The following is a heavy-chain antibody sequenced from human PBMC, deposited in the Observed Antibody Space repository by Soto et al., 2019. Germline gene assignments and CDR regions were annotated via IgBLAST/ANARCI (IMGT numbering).Heavy chain of an antibody. Sequence: SETLSLTCTVSGVSISSSNYHWGWIRQPPGKGLEWIGSIYYTGSTHYNPSLKSRVTVSADTSKNQFSLRLSSVIAADTAVYYCTHMRGSGLYGMDVWGQGTTVTVSS. J-gene: IGHJ6*02. D-gene: IGHD3-10*01. CDR1: GVSISSSNYH. V-gene: IGHV4-39*01. CDR2: IYYTGST. CDR3: THMRGSGLYGMDV.